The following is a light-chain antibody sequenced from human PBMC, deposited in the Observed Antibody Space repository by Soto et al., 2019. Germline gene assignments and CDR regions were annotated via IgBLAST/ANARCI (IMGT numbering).Light chain of an antibody. CDR1: QSVSSSY. V-gene: IGKV3-20*01. CDR2: GPS. Sequence: EIVLTQSPGTLSLSPGERATLSCRASQSVSSSYLAWHQQKPGQAPRLLIYGPSSRATGIPDRFSGSGSGTDFTLTISRLEPEDFAVYYCQQYGSSLFTFGPGTKVDIK. J-gene: IGKJ3*01. CDR3: QQYGSSLFT.